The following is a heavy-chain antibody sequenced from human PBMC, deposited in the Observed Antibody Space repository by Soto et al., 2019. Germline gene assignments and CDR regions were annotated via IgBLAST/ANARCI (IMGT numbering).Heavy chain of an antibody. Sequence: GGSLRLSCAASGFTFDDYAMHWVRQAPGKGLEWVSGISWNSGSIGYADSVKGRFTISRDNAKNSLYLQMNSLRAEDTALYYCAKDIGFGWIAAAGPLFDYWGQGTLVTVSS. CDR1: GFTFDDYA. D-gene: IGHD6-13*01. V-gene: IGHV3-9*01. CDR3: AKDIGFGWIAAAGPLFDY. CDR2: ISWNSGSI. J-gene: IGHJ4*02.